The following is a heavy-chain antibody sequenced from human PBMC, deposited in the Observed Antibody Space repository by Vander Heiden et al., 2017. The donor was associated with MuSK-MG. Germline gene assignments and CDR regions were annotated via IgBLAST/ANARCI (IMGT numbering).Heavy chain of an antibody. CDR3: ARVEMATTRWPFDI. Sequence: QVQLVESGGGVVQPGRSLRLSCAASGFTFSSYAMHWVRQAPGKGLGWVAVISYDGSNKYYADSVKGRFTISRDNSKNTLYLQMNSLRAEDTAVYYCARVEMATTRWPFDIWGQGTMVTVSS. CDR1: GFTFSSYA. CDR2: ISYDGSNK. J-gene: IGHJ3*02. D-gene: IGHD5-12*01. V-gene: IGHV3-30*04.